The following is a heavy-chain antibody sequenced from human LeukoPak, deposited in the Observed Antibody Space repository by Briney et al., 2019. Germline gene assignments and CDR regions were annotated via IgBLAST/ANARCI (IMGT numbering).Heavy chain of an antibody. D-gene: IGHD5-12*01. V-gene: IGHV3-30*04. CDR3: ARVSDGSGYPFTLDY. Sequence: GGSLRLSCAASGFTFSSYAMHWVRQAPGKGLEWVAVISYDGSNKYYADSVKGRFTISRDNSKNTLYLQMNSLRAEDTAVYYCARVSDGSGYPFTLDYWGQGTLVTVSS. CDR2: ISYDGSNK. CDR1: GFTFSSYA. J-gene: IGHJ4*02.